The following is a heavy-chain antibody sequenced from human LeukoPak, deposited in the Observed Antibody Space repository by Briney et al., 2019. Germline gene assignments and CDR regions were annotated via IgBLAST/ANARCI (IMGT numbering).Heavy chain of an antibody. V-gene: IGHV3-74*01. CDR2: IDSAGANT. CDR1: GFTFSSYW. J-gene: IGHJ4*02. CDR3: IRDTQSHLDY. Sequence: GGSLRLSCAASGFTFSSYWMHWVRQAPGKGLVWVSCIDSAGANTYYADSVKGRFTISRDNAKNALYLQMSSLRAEDTAVYCCIRDTQSHLDYWGQGALVTVSS.